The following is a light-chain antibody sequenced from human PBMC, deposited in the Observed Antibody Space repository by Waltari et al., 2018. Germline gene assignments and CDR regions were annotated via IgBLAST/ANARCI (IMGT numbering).Light chain of an antibody. CDR2: EVS. CDR1: SSDVGGYNY. V-gene: IGLV2-8*01. CDR3: SSYGGSNNLV. J-gene: IGLJ3*02. Sequence: QSALTQPPSASGSPGQSVTISCTGTSSDVGGYNYVSWYRQHPGKAPKAMFYEVSKRPPGVPDRVSGSKSGNTASLTVSGVQAEDEADYYCSSYGGSNNLVFGGGTKLTVL.